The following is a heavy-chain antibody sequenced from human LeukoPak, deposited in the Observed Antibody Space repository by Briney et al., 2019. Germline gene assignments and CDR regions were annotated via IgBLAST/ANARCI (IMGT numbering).Heavy chain of an antibody. Sequence: GGSLRLSCAASGFTFSSYSMNWVRQAPGKGLEWVSSISSSSSYIYYADSVKGRFTISRDNAKNSLYLQMNNLRAEDTAVYYCARDVGDIVVVPAAKRGYWGQGTLVTVSS. CDR3: ARDVGDIVVVPAAKRGY. CDR2: ISSSSSYI. J-gene: IGHJ4*02. V-gene: IGHV3-21*01. CDR1: GFTFSSYS. D-gene: IGHD2-2*01.